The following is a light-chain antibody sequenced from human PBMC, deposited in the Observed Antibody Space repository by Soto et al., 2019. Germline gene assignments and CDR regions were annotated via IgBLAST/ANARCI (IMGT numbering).Light chain of an antibody. CDR2: EDN. CDR3: QSYDSRYWV. V-gene: IGLV6-57*04. J-gene: IGLJ3*02. Sequence: NFMLTQPHSVSESPGKTVTISCTRSSGSIASNYVQWYQQRPGSAPTTVIYEDNQRPSGVPDRFSGSIDSSSNSASLTISGLKTEDEADYYCQSYDSRYWVSGGGTKLTVL. CDR1: SGSIASNY.